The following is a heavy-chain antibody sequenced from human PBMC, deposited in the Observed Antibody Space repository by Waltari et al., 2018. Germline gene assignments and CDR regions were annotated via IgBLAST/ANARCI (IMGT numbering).Heavy chain of an antibody. CDR3: ARISGLDYATPM. V-gene: IGHV4-34*01. CDR1: GGSFRSYY. CDR2: INHAGNI. Sequence: QVQLQQWGAGLLKPSETLSLTCGVRGGSFRSYYWSWIRQYPGKGLEWIGEINHAGNIHYNPSFKSRVTMSIDTARNQFSLEVKSVIAADTAVYFCARISGLDYATPMWGLGTVVTVSS. D-gene: IGHD5-12*01. J-gene: IGHJ3*01.